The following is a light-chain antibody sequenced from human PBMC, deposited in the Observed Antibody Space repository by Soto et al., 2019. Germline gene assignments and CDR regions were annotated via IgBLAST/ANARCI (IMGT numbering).Light chain of an antibody. CDR1: SSDIGNFDH. CDR2: EVN. Sequence: QSALTQPASVSGSPGQSITISCTGTSSDIGNFDHVSWFQQHPGRAPKLIIFEVNNRSSGVSHRFSGSKSGNTASLIISGLQTEDEADYYCNSFTSISTVLFGGGTKLTVL. J-gene: IGLJ3*02. CDR3: NSFTSISTVL. V-gene: IGLV2-14*01.